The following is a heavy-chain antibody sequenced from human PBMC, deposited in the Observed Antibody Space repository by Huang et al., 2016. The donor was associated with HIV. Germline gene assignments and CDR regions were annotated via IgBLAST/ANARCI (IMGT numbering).Heavy chain of an antibody. CDR2: ISETGSVI. CDR3: ARGYSSSWLYN. Sequence: EEQLVESGGGLVQPGGSLGLSCAASGFSFSSCNMNWFRQATGKGLEWLAYISETGSVITYADAVKGRFTVSRDNAKNSLYLQMDSLRAEDTAVYYCARGYSSSWLYNWGQGTLVTVSS. D-gene: IGHD6-13*01. V-gene: IGHV3-48*01. CDR1: GFSFSSCN. J-gene: IGHJ4*02.